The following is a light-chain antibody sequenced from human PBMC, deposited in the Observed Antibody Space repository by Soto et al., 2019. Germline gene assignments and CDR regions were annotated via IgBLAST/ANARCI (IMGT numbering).Light chain of an antibody. J-gene: IGKJ1*01. CDR3: EQHNNWPPWT. Sequence: EIVMTQSPATLSVSPGERATLSCRASQSVSSNLAWYQQKPGQAPRLLMYGASTRATGIPDRFSGSGSGTEFTLTICSLQSEDFAVYYCEQHNNWPPWTFGQGTKVDIK. V-gene: IGKV3-15*01. CDR1: QSVSSN. CDR2: GAS.